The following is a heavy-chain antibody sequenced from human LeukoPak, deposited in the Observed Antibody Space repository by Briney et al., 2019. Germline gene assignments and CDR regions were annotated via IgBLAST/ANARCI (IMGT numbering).Heavy chain of an antibody. D-gene: IGHD2-2*01. CDR2: ISAYNGNT. J-gene: IGHJ4*02. CDR3: AREPGYCSSTSCYRYFDY. V-gene: IGHV1-18*04. Sequence: ASVKASCKASGYTFTSYGISWVRQAPGQGLEWMGWISAYNGNTNYAQKLQGRVTMTTDTSTSTAYMELRSLRSDDTAVYYCAREPGYCSSTSCYRYFDYWGQGTLVTVSS. CDR1: GYTFTSYG.